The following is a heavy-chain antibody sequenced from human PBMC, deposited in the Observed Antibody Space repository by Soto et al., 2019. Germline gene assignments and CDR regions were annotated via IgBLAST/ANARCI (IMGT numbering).Heavy chain of an antibody. CDR3: ARAAVVVVAATEYYFDY. D-gene: IGHD2-15*01. Sequence: QVQLQESGPGLVKPSQTLSLTCTVSGGSISSGGYYWSWIRQHPGKGLEWIGYIYYSGSTYYNPSLKSRVTIPVDTSKNQFSLKLSSVTAADTAVYYCARAAVVVVAATEYYFDYWGQGTLVTVSS. CDR2: IYYSGST. V-gene: IGHV4-31*03. J-gene: IGHJ4*02. CDR1: GGSISSGGYY.